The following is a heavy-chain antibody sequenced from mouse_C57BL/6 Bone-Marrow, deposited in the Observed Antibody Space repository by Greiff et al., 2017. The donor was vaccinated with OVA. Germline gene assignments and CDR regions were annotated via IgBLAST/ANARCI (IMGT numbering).Heavy chain of an antibody. Sequence: QVQLKQPGAELVMPGASVKLSCKASGYTFTSYWMHWVKQRPGQGLEWIGEIDPSDSYTNYNQKFKGKSTLTVDKSSSTAYMQLSSLTSEDSAVYYCARDYYGGGGYWGQGTTLTVAS. D-gene: IGHD1-1*01. V-gene: IGHV1-69*01. CDR1: GYTFTSYW. J-gene: IGHJ2*01. CDR2: IDPSDSYT. CDR3: ARDYYGGGGY.